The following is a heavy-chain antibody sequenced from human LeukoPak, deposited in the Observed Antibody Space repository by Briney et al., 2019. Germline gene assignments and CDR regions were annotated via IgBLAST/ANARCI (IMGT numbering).Heavy chain of an antibody. J-gene: IGHJ4*02. D-gene: IGHD2-2*02. Sequence: PGGSLRLSCAASGFTFSSYSMNWVRQAPGKGLEWVSSISSSGSHIYYADSVKGRFTISRDNAKNSLYLQMNSLRAEDTAVYYCARIPGDYWGQGTLVTVSS. V-gene: IGHV3-21*01. CDR2: ISSSGSHI. CDR3: ARIPGDY. CDR1: GFTFSSYS.